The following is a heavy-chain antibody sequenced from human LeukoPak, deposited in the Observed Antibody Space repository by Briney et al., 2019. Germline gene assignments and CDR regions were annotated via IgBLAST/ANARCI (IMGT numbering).Heavy chain of an antibody. Sequence: PGGSLRLSCAASGFTFSSYEMNWVRQAPGKGLEWLSYISSSGTTMYYADSVRGRFTISRDNTKDSLYLQMNSLRAEDTAVYYCASPVTTVTTNSFDIWGQGTRVTVSS. V-gene: IGHV3-48*03. D-gene: IGHD4-11*01. CDR1: GFTFSSYE. J-gene: IGHJ3*02. CDR2: ISSSGTTM. CDR3: ASPVTTVTTNSFDI.